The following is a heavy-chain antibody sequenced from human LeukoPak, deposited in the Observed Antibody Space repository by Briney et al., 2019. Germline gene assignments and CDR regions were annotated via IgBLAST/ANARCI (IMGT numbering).Heavy chain of an antibody. Sequence: GGSLRLSCSASGFSFSTHNMHWVRQAPGKGLEFVSGITSDGENTDYLDFVKGRFTITRVNSKNTLYLHMTSLRPEDTAVYFCVKGRYGTGWDFWGPGTLVIVSS. J-gene: IGHJ4*02. CDR2: ITSDGENT. CDR1: GFSFSTHN. CDR3: VKGRYGTGWDF. V-gene: IGHV3-64D*06. D-gene: IGHD3-10*01.